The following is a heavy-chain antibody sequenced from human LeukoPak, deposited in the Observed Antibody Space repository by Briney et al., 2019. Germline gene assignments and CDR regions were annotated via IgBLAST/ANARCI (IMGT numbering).Heavy chain of an antibody. Sequence: SGGSLRLSCAASEFTFSRYWMHWVRQAAGKGLVWVSRIKGDGGSTTYADCVKGRFTISRDNDKNTLYLQMNSLRAEDTAVYYCAKDGYGDSISYFDYWGQGTLVTVSS. CDR2: IKGDGGST. CDR3: AKDGYGDSISYFDY. V-gene: IGHV3-74*01. J-gene: IGHJ4*02. D-gene: IGHD4-17*01. CDR1: EFTFSRYW.